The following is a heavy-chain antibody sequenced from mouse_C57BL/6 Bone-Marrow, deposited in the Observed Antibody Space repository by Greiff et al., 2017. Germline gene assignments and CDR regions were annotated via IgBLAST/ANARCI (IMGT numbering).Heavy chain of an antibody. D-gene: IGHD2-1*01. CDR3: ARDVMVTTGYYAMDY. CDR1: GFTFSSYA. CDR2: ISAGGSYT. J-gene: IGHJ4*01. Sequence: EVMLVESGGGLVKPGGSLKLSCAASGFTFSSYAMSWVRQPPEKRLEWVATISAGGSYTYYPDNVKGRFTISRDNAKKNLYLQMSHLKTEDTAMYYCARDVMVTTGYYAMDYWGQGTSVTVSS. V-gene: IGHV5-4*01.